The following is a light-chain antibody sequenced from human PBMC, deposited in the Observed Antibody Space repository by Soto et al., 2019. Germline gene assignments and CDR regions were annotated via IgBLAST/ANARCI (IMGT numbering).Light chain of an antibody. Sequence: QSVLTQPPSASGTPGQTVAISCSGTNPNIGSYTVNWYQQFPGTAPRLLIYGNIQRPSGVPDRFSGSKSDTSASLAISGLLSEDESDYYCAAWDDSLNAWVFGGGTKLTVL. J-gene: IGLJ3*02. CDR1: NPNIGSYT. CDR3: AAWDDSLNAWV. V-gene: IGLV1-44*01. CDR2: GNI.